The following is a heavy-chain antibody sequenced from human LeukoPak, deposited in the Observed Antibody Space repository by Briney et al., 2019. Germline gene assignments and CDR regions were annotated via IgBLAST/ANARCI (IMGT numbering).Heavy chain of an antibody. V-gene: IGHV3-23*01. CDR1: GFTFINYG. CDR2: VSGSGTT. CDR3: TKGGQDCSPTTCYYD. D-gene: IGHD2-2*01. J-gene: IGHJ4*02. Sequence: GGSLRLSCAASGFTFINYGMSWVRQAPGKGLEWVSAVSGSGTTYYADSVEGRFTISRNNSKNMVYLQMNSLRAEDTAIYFCTKGGQDCSPTTCYYDWGQGTLVTVSS.